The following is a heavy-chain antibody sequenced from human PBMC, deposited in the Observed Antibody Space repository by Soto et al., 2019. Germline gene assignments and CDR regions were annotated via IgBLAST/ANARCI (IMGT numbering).Heavy chain of an antibody. V-gene: IGHV3-64D*06. J-gene: IGHJ4*02. D-gene: IGHD4-17*01. Sequence: GWSLRLSCSSSVFTFISYAMHWVRQAPGKGLEYVSAISSNGGSTYYADSVKGRFTISRDNSKNTLYLQMSSLRAEDTAVYYCVKDQDYAVPHFDYWGQGTLVTVSS. CDR3: VKDQDYAVPHFDY. CDR2: ISSNGGST. CDR1: VFTFISYA.